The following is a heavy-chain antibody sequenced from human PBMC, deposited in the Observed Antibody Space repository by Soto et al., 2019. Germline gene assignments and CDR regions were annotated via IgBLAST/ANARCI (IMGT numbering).Heavy chain of an antibody. J-gene: IGHJ4*02. V-gene: IGHV3-48*03. CDR3: ARDLSLLAPDYYDSSGYNPK. CDR2: ISSSGSTI. CDR1: GFTFSSYE. D-gene: IGHD3-22*01. Sequence: XGSLGLSCAASGFTFSSYEMNGVRQAPGKGLEWVSYISSSGSTIYYADSVKGRFTISRDNAKNSLYLQMNSLRAEDTAVYYCARDLSLLAPDYYDSSGYNPKWGQGTLVTVSS.